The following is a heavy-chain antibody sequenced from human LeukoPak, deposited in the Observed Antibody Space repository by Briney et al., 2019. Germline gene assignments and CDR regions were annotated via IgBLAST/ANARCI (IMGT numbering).Heavy chain of an antibody. CDR2: MGYDVCNI. Sequence: GGSLRLSCAASGFTFSYYGMLWVRQAAGKGLDGVAGMGYDVCNIYYATTTKGRFTISRDNSKTSLYLQTNRRRAEHTALSYFARGLRSIGWYSHCTHVWGQGTT. V-gene: IGHV3-33*01. CDR1: GFTFSYYG. J-gene: IGHJ6*02. CDR3: ARGLRSIGWYSHCTHV. D-gene: IGHD6-13*01.